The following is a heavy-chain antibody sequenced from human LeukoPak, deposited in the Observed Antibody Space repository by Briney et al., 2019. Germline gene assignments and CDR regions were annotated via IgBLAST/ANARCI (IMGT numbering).Heavy chain of an antibody. Sequence: GGSLRLSCAASGFTFSNYAMNWVRQAPGKGLEWVSGISGSGGSTYYADSVKGRFTISRDNAKNSLYLHMNSLRADDTAVYYCTRRSGWFDYWGQGTLVTVSS. V-gene: IGHV3-23*01. D-gene: IGHD6-19*01. CDR3: TRRSGWFDY. CDR1: GFTFSNYA. CDR2: ISGSGGST. J-gene: IGHJ4*02.